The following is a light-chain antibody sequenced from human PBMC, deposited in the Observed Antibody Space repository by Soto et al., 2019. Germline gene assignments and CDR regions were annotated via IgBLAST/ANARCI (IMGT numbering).Light chain of an antibody. J-gene: IGKJ1*01. CDR3: QKYDSAPT. Sequence: DIQMTQSPSTLSASVGDRVTTTFRSSQSISGYLAWYQQKPGKAPKLLIYDASSLESGVPSRFSGSASGTEFTLTISSLQPDDVATYFCQKYDSAPTFGPGTKVDIK. V-gene: IGKV1-5*01. CDR1: QSISGY. CDR2: DAS.